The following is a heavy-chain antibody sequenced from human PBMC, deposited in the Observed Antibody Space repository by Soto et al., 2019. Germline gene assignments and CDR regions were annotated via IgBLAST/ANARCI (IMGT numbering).Heavy chain of an antibody. D-gene: IGHD3-22*01. CDR2: ISSSSSYI. J-gene: IGHJ5*02. CDR1: VFTFSSYS. V-gene: IGHV3-21*01. Sequence: GGALRLSCAASVFTFSSYSMNWVRQAPGKGLEWVSSISSSSSYIYYADSVKGRFTISRDNAKNSLYLQMNSLRAEDTAVYYCARLRDEDYYDSSGYYPGWFDPWVQGTLVTVSS. CDR3: ARLRDEDYYDSSGYYPGWFDP.